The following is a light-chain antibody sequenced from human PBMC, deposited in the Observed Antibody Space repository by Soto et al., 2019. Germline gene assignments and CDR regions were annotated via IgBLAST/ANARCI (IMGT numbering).Light chain of an antibody. CDR2: LNSDGSH. CDR3: SSYTRDNTVI. Sequence: QSALTQSPSASASLGASVKLTCTLSSGHSSYAIAWHQQQPEKGPRYLMKLNSDGSHSKGDGIPDRFSGSSSGAERYLTISSLQSEDEADYYCSSYTRDNTVIFGGGTKLTVL. V-gene: IGLV4-69*01. CDR1: SGHSSYA. J-gene: IGLJ2*01.